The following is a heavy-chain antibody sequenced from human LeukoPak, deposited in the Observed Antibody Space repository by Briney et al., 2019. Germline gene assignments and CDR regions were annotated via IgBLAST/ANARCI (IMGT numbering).Heavy chain of an antibody. D-gene: IGHD3-16*01. Sequence: GGSLRLSCAASGFTFNKAWMTWVRQAPGKGLEWLGRIKGRVDGGTTDYAPPVKGRFSISRDDSKKTLFLQMNSLRIEDTAVYYCTTAIDCGSFWGYCFDNWGQGTLVTVSS. CDR3: TTAIDCGSFWGYCFDN. V-gene: IGHV3-15*01. J-gene: IGHJ4*02. CDR2: IKGRVDGGTT. CDR1: GFTFNKAW.